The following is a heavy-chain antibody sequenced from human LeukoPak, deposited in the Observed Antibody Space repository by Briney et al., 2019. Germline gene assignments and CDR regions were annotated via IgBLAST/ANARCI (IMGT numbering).Heavy chain of an antibody. CDR3: ARGGAVPAAIFQH. J-gene: IGHJ1*01. Sequence: SETLSLTCTVSGGSISSYYWSWIRQPPGKGLEWIGYIYYSGSTNYNPSLKSRVTISVDTSKNQFSLKLSSVTAADTAVYYCARGGAVPAAIFQHWGQGTLVTVSS. D-gene: IGHD2-2*01. CDR1: GGSISSYY. CDR2: IYYSGST. V-gene: IGHV4-59*01.